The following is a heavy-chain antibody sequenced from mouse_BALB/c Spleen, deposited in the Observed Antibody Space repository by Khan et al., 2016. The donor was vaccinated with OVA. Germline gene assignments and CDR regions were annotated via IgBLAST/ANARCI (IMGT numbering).Heavy chain of an antibody. CDR1: GYTFTSYW. CDR2: IGPGSSNA. D-gene: IGHD1-1*01. Sequence: DLVKPGASVKLSCKASGYTFTSYWINWIKQRPGQGLEWIGRIGPGSSNAYYNDMFKDKSTLTVDTSSNTAYIQLSSLSSEDSAVYVSASANYYGRSCYAMDYGGQGTSVTVSA. J-gene: IGHJ4*01. CDR3: ASANYYGRSCYAMDY. V-gene: IGHV1S41*01.